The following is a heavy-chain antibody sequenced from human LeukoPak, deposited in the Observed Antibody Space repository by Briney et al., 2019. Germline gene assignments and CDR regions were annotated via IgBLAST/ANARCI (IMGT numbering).Heavy chain of an antibody. D-gene: IGHD5-12*01. CDR2: IYYSGTT. J-gene: IGHJ4*02. CDR3: ARGGWLPFDY. Sequence: SQTLSLTCTVSGGSISSYYWSWIRQPPGKGLEWIGYIYYSGTTNYNRSLKSRVTISVDTSKNQFSLNLNSVTAADTAVYYCARGGWLPFDYWGQGTLVTVSS. V-gene: IGHV4-59*01. CDR1: GGSISSYY.